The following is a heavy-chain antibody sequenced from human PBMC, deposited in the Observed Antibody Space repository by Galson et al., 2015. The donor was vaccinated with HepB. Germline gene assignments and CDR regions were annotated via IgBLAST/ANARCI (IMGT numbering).Heavy chain of an antibody. J-gene: IGHJ3*02. V-gene: IGHV4-59*01. D-gene: IGHD4-17*01. CDR2: IYYSGST. Sequence: ETLSLTCTVSGGSISSYYWSWIRQPPGKGLEWIGYIYYSGSTNYNPSLKSRVTISVDTSKNQFSLKLSSVTAADTAVYYCAAGDYGDYDGAFDIWGQGTMVTVSS. CDR1: GGSISSYY. CDR3: AAGDYGDYDGAFDI.